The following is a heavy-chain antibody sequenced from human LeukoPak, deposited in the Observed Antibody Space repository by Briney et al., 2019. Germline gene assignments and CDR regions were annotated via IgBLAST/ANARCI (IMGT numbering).Heavy chain of an antibody. J-gene: IGHJ4*02. V-gene: IGHV3-74*01. CDR1: GITVSSYW. Sequence: GGSLRLSCAASGITVSSYWMHWVRQAPGKGLVWVSRINSDGSVTNYADSVEGRFTISRDNAKNTLYLQMNDLGAEDTAVYYCVTDRYSDSAFGNWGQGTLVTVPS. D-gene: IGHD1-26*01. CDR3: VTDRYSDSAFGN. CDR2: INSDGSVT.